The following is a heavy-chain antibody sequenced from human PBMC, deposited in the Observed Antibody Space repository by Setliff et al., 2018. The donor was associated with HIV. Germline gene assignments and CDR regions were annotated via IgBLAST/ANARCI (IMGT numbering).Heavy chain of an antibody. CDR3: AKELAASGLGYFDS. CDR2: ISSSSSTI. J-gene: IGHJ4*02. V-gene: IGHV3-48*01. Sequence: GGSLRLSCAASGFTFNSYGIHWVRQAPGKGLEWVSYISSSSSTIYYADSVKGRFTISRDNAKNSLYLQMNSLRAEDTAEYYCAKELAASGLGYFDSWGRGILVTVSS. D-gene: IGHD3-22*01. CDR1: GFTFNSYG.